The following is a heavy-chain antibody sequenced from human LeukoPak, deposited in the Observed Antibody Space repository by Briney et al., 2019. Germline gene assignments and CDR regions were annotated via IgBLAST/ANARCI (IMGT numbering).Heavy chain of an antibody. Sequence: ASVKVSCKASGYTFTSYYMHWVRQAPGQGPEWMGIINPRGGSTDYAQKFQGRVTMTSDTSTSTLYMELNNLRSEDTAVYFCARVPNYYDSSGYYYGHFDYWGQGTLVTVSS. J-gene: IGHJ4*02. CDR1: GYTFTSYY. CDR3: ARVPNYYDSSGYYYGHFDY. D-gene: IGHD3-22*01. CDR2: INPRGGST. V-gene: IGHV1-46*01.